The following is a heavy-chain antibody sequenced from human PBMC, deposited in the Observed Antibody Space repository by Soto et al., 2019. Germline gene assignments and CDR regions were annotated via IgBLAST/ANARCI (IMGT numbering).Heavy chain of an antibody. J-gene: IGHJ2*01. V-gene: IGHV3-23*01. CDR3: AKRTVGWYFDL. Sequence: GGSMRLSCAASGFTFSSYAMNWVRQDPGKGLEWVSVISGSGGSTYYADAVKGRFTISRDNSKNTLYLQMNSLRAEDTAVYYCAKRTVGWYFDLWGRGTLVTVSS. D-gene: IGHD4-17*01. CDR2: ISGSGGST. CDR1: GFTFSSYA.